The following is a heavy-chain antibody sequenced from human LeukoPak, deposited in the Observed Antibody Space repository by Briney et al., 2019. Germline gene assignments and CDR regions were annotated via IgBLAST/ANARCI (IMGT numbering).Heavy chain of an antibody. CDR1: GYTFTVYY. D-gene: IGHD5-18*01. V-gene: IGHV1-2*02. J-gene: IGHJ4*02. CDR3: ARAQTMDTATGIDY. CDR2: INPKSGGT. Sequence: ASVSLSPTASGYTFTVYYMHWVRQAPGQGLEWMGWINPKSGGTNYAQKFQGRVIMTSDTSISTAYMELSRPRSDGTAVYYCARAQTMDTATGIDYWGQGTLVSVSS.